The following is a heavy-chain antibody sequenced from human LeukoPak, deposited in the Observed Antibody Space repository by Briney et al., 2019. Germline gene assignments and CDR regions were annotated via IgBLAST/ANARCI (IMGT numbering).Heavy chain of an antibody. CDR1: GFTFSSTW. CDR2: IKQDGSAK. D-gene: IGHD1-26*01. CDR3: ARDYQWGFDY. Sequence: PWGSLRLSCAASGFTFSSTWMSWVRQAPGKGLEWVANIKQDGSAKYYVDSVKGRFTISRDNAKNSLYLQMNSLRAEDTAVYYCARDYQWGFDYWGQGTLVAVSS. J-gene: IGHJ4*02. V-gene: IGHV3-7*01.